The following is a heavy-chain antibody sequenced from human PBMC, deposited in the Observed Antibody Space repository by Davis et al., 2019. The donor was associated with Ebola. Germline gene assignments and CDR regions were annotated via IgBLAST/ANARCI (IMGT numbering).Heavy chain of an antibody. CDR1: GYTFTSYG. CDR2: ISAYNGNT. CDR3: ARVSSSWYYYYYGMDV. J-gene: IGHJ6*02. V-gene: IGHV1-18*01. D-gene: IGHD6-13*01. Sequence: ASVKVSCKASGYTFTSYGISWVRQAPGQGLEWMGWISAYNGNTNYAQKLQGRVTMTTDTSTSTAYMELSSLRSEDTAVYYCARVSSSWYYYYYGMDVWGQGTTVTVSS.